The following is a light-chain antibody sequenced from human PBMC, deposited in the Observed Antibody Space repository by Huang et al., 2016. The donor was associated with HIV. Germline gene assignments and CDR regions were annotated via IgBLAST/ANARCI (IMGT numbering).Light chain of an antibody. CDR3: QQRVNGLT. CDR2: DSS. Sequence: EIVLTQSPATLSFFPGQRVSLSCTASQNINTNLAWYQQRPGQPPRLRIYDSSSRVPGVAARFSGSGSGTDFTLTISSLESEDFATYYCQQRVNGLTFGGGTKV. V-gene: IGKV3-11*01. J-gene: IGKJ4*01. CDR1: QNINTN.